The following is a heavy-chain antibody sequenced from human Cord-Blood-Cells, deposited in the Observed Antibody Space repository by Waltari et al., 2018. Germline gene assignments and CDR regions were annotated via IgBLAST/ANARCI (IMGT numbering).Heavy chain of an antibody. CDR3: ARTLGYCRSTSCEDY. J-gene: IGHJ4*02. V-gene: IGHV4-34*01. D-gene: IGHD2-2*01. CDR1: GGSFSGYY. CDR2: INHSGST. Sequence: QVHLQQWGAGLLKPSETLSLTCAVYGGSFSGYYWSWIRQPAGKGLEWTGEINHSGSTNYNPALKSRVTISVDTCKKQFSLKVSSVSVADTAVYHCARTLGYCRSTSCEDYWGQGTLVTVSS.